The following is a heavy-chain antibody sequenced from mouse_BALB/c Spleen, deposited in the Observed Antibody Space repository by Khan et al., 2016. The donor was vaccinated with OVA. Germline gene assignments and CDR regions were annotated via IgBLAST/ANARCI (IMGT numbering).Heavy chain of an antibody. CDR1: GYTFSSYW. CDR2: ILPGSGST. CDR3: ARQKTGNSVFAY. J-gene: IGHJ3*01. Sequence: QVQLQQSGAELMKPGASVKISCKATGYTFSSYWIEWVKQRPGHGLEWIGEILPGSGSTNYTEKFKGKATFTADTSSTTAYMQLSSLTSEDSAVYYCARQKTGNSVFAYWGQGTLVTGSA. V-gene: IGHV1-9*01. D-gene: IGHD2-1*01.